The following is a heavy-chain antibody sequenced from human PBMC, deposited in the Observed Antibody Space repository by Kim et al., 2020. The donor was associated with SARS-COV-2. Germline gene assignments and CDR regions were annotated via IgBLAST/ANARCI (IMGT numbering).Heavy chain of an antibody. CDR3: ARQPLMFRSGIDY. CDR2: IYYSGST. Sequence: SETLSLTCTVSGGSISSSSYYWGWIRQPPGKGLEWIGSIYYSGSTYYNPSLKSRVTISVDTSKNQFSLKLSSVTAADTAVYYCARQPLMFRSGIDYWGQGTLVTVSS. J-gene: IGHJ4*02. CDR1: GGSISSSSYY. V-gene: IGHV4-39*01. D-gene: IGHD3-3*01.